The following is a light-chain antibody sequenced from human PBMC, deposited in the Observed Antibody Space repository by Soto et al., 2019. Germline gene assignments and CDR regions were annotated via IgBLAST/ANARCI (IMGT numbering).Light chain of an antibody. J-gene: IGLJ1*01. CDR1: SSNIGSHT. CDR3: QSYDSSLSRYV. Sequence: QSVLSQPPSASGTPGQGVTFSCSGSSSNIGSHTVNWYQQLPGTAPKLLIYGNSNRPSGVPDRFSGSKSGTSASLAITGLQAEDEADYYCQSYDSSLSRYVFGTGTKVTVL. CDR2: GNS. V-gene: IGLV1-40*01.